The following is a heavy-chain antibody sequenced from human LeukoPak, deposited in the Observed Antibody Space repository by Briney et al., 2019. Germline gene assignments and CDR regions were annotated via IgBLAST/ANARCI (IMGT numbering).Heavy chain of an antibody. Sequence: SETLSLTCTVSGGSISPYYWSWIRQPPGRGLEWIGYIFHTGNTNYIPSLKSRVTISVDTSNNQFSLRLSSVTAADTAVYYCARRPSNLVAFDIWGQGTVVTVSS. CDR1: GGSISPYY. CDR3: ARRPSNLVAFDI. J-gene: IGHJ3*02. CDR2: IFHTGNT. V-gene: IGHV4-59*08. D-gene: IGHD4/OR15-4a*01.